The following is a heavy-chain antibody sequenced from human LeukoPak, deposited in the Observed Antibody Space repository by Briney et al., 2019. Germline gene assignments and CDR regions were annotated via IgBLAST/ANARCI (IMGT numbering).Heavy chain of an antibody. CDR3: AKDGYFDWLSNGSFDY. V-gene: IGHV3-30*02. D-gene: IGHD3-9*01. Sequence: PGGSLRLSCAASGFTFSSYGMHWVRQAPGKGLEWVAFIRYDGSNKYYADSVKGRFTISRDNSKNTLYPQMNSLRAEDTAVYYCAKDGYFDWLSNGSFDYWGQGTLVTVSS. J-gene: IGHJ4*02. CDR2: IRYDGSNK. CDR1: GFTFSSYG.